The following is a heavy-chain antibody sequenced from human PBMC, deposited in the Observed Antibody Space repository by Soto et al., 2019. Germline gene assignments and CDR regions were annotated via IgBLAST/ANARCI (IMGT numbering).Heavy chain of an antibody. V-gene: IGHV2-5*02. J-gene: IGHJ4*02. Sequence: QITLKESGPTLVKPTQTLTLTCTFSGFSLSTSGVGVGWIRQPPGKALEWLALIYWDDDKRYSPSLKSRLTITKDTSKNQVVLTMTNIDPVDTATYYCAHYDYGGLVYWGQGALVTVSS. CDR3: AHYDYGGLVY. CDR2: IYWDDDK. CDR1: GFSLSTSGVG. D-gene: IGHD4-17*01.